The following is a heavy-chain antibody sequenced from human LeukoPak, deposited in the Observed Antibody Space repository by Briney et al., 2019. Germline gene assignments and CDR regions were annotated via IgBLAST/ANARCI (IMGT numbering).Heavy chain of an antibody. Sequence: ASVKVSCTASGYTFTGYYMHWVRQAPGQGLEWMGWINPNSGGTNYAQKFQGRVTMTRDTSISTAYMELSRLRSDDTAVYYCARAHDFWSGSNWFDPWGQGTLVTVSS. J-gene: IGHJ5*02. CDR1: GYTFTGYY. CDR2: INPNSGGT. D-gene: IGHD3-3*01. CDR3: ARAHDFWSGSNWFDP. V-gene: IGHV1-2*02.